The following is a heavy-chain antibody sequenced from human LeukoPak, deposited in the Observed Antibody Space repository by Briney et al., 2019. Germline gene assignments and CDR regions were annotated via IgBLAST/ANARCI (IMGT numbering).Heavy chain of an antibody. CDR3: ARSVPQPIADRPSYAFDI. D-gene: IGHD6-6*01. Sequence: PSETLPLTCSVSGVPISSYYWSWLRQPSGKGLEWIGYIYYSGSTNYNPPLKSRVTIPVDTSKNQFSLKLSSVTAADTAVYYCARSVPQPIADRPSYAFDIWGQGTMVTVSS. CDR1: GVPISSYY. CDR2: IYYSGST. J-gene: IGHJ3*02. V-gene: IGHV4-59*01.